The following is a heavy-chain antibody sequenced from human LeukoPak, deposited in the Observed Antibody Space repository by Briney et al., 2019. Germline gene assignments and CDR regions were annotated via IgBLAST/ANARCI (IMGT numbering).Heavy chain of an antibody. Sequence: PSETLSLTCTVSGGSISSYYWSWIRQTPGKGLEWIAYMYDSGSTNYNPSLKSRLSISIDTSKNQFFLKLSSVTAADTAVYYCARGWTTWYGFDYWGQGTLVTVSS. CDR3: ARGWTTWYGFDY. CDR1: GGSISSYY. V-gene: IGHV4-59*01. CDR2: MYDSGST. J-gene: IGHJ4*02. D-gene: IGHD6-13*01.